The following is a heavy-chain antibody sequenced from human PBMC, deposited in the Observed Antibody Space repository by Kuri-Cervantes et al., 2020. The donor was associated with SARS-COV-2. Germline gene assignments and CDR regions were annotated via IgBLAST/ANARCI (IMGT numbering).Heavy chain of an antibody. V-gene: IGHV3-9*01. D-gene: IGHD3-22*01. CDR1: GFTFDDYA. CDR3: ARDKPTYYYDSSGYYYEYYLDY. CDR2: ISWNSGSI. J-gene: IGHJ4*02. Sequence: SLKSSCAASGFTFDDYAMHWVRQAPGKSLEWVSGISWNSGSIGYADSVKGRFTISRDNAKNSLYLQMNSLRAEDTAVYYCARDKPTYYYDSSGYYYEYYLDYWGQGTLVTVSS.